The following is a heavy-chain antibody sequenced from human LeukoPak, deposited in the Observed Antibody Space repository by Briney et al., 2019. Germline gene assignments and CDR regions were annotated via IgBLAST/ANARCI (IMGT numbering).Heavy chain of an antibody. Sequence: GGSLRLSCAASGFIFSNAWMSWVRQAPGKGLEWVGRIKSKIDGGTTDNAAPVKGRFTISRDDSKNTLYLQMDSLKTEDTAVYYCTTVSHYAQFDYWGQGTLVTVSS. V-gene: IGHV3-15*01. D-gene: IGHD2-2*01. CDR2: IKSKIDGGTT. CDR3: TTVSHYAQFDY. J-gene: IGHJ4*02. CDR1: GFIFSNAW.